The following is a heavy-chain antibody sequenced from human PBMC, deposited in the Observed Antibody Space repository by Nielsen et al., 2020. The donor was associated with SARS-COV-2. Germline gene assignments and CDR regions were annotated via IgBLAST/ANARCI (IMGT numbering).Heavy chain of an antibody. J-gene: IGHJ4*02. D-gene: IGHD1-26*01. V-gene: IGHV3-23*01. Sequence: GGSLRLSCAASGFTFSSYAMTWVRQAPGKGLEWVSGISGFGNSRYYTDSVRGRFTISRDNSQNTLYLRMNSLRAEDTAVYYCAKAQTGGGYYVEVDYWGQGILVTVSS. CDR1: GFTFSSYA. CDR2: ISGFGNSR. CDR3: AKAQTGGGYYVEVDY.